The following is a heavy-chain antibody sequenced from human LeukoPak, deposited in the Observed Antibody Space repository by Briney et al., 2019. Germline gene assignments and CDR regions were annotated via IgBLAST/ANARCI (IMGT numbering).Heavy chain of an antibody. Sequence: PSETLSLTCTVSGGSISSGGYYWSWIRQPPGKGLEWIGYIYHSGSTYYNPSLKSRVTISVDRSKNQFSLKLSSVTAADTAVYYCARSNLGDFWSGYPLMDVWGKGTTVTVSS. J-gene: IGHJ6*03. D-gene: IGHD3-3*01. V-gene: IGHV4-30-2*01. CDR3: ARSNLGDFWSGYPLMDV. CDR1: GGSISSGGYY. CDR2: IYHSGST.